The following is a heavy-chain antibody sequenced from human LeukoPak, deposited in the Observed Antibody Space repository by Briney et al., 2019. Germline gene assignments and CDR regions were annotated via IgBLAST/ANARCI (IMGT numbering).Heavy chain of an antibody. CDR1: GYTFTSYD. D-gene: IGHD3-16*02. Sequence: GASVKVSCKASGYTFTSYDINWVRQATGQGLEWMGYMNSASGNTGYAQKFQGRVTMTTGTSISTAFMELSSLRSEDTAVYYCARVPREIASIWGQGTMVTVSS. CDR2: MNSASGNT. CDR3: ARVPREIASI. J-gene: IGHJ3*02. V-gene: IGHV1-8*01.